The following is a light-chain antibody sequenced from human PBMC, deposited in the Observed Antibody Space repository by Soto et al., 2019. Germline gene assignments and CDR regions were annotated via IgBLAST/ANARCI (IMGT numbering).Light chain of an antibody. J-gene: IGLJ1*01. Sequence: QSALTQPASVSGSPGQSITISCTGTSSDVGGYNYVSWYQQHPAKVPKLMIYHVSNRPSGVSDRFSGSKSGNTASLTISGLQAEDEGDYYCYSYTTGSTYVFGTGTKVTVL. CDR3: YSYTTGSTYV. V-gene: IGLV2-14*01. CDR2: HVS. CDR1: SSDVGGYNY.